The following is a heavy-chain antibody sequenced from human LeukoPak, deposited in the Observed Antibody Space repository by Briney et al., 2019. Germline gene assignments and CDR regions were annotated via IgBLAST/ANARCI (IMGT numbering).Heavy chain of an antibody. J-gene: IGHJ4*02. CDR1: GFTFSSYS. D-gene: IGHD3-10*01. CDR2: ISSSSSYI. CDR3: ARDGPSMVRGVIRY. Sequence: GGSLRLSCAASGFTFSSYSMNWVRQAPGKGLEWVSSISSSSSYIYYADSVKGRFTISRDNAKNSLYLQMNSLRAEDTAVYYCARDGPSMVRGVIRYWGQGTLVTVSS. V-gene: IGHV3-21*01.